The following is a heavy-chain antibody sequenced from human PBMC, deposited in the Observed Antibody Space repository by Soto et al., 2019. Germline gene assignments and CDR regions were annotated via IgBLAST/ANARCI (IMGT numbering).Heavy chain of an antibody. CDR1: GFTFSDFG. J-gene: IGHJ6*02. CDR2: ISDSGFDT. Sequence: PGGSLRLSCAASGFTFSDFGMSWVRQAPGKGLEWVSGISDSGFDTYPADSVKGRFSISRDNSRNTLFLQMNSLRVEDTAVYYCATRRDASYYYYGMDVWGQGTTVTVSS. D-gene: IGHD2-2*01. CDR3: ATRRDASYYYYGMDV. V-gene: IGHV3-23*01.